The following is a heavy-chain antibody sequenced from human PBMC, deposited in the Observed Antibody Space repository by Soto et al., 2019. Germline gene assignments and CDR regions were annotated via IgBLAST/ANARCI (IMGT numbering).Heavy chain of an antibody. J-gene: IGHJ4*02. D-gene: IGHD5-12*01. CDR2: IIPIFGTA. V-gene: IGHV1-69*13. CDR3: ARDDGGYSGYDLLDY. Sequence: SVKVSCKASGGTFSSYAISWVRQAPGQGLEWMGGIIPIFGTANYAQKFQGRVTITADESTSTAYMELSSLRSEDTAVYYCARDDGGYSGYDLLDYWGQGTLVTVSS. CDR1: GGTFSSYA.